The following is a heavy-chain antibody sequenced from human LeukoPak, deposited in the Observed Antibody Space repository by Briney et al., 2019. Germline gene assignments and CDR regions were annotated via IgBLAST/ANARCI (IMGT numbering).Heavy chain of an antibody. V-gene: IGHV3-74*01. CDR1: GFTVSSHW. J-gene: IGHJ4*02. D-gene: IGHD3-10*01. CDR2: INSDGSST. Sequence: GTSLRLSCAASGFTVSSHWMNWVRRAQGKGLVWVSRINSDGSSTSYADSVKGRFTISRDNAKNTLYLQMNSLRVEDTAVYYCARGGFRDYGSGSYYQDYWGQGTLVTVSS. CDR3: ARGGFRDYGSGSYYQDY.